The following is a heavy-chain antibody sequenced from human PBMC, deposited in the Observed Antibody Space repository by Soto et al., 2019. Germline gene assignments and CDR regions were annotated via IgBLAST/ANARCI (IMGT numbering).Heavy chain of an antibody. CDR1: GFTFSSYA. Sequence: PGGSLRLSCAASGFTFSSYAMSWVRQAPGKGLEWVSAISGSGGSTYYADSVKGRFTISRDNSKKTLYLQMNSLRAEDTAVYYCAKEGSGYSSGWSPSYFDYWGQVNLVNVS. CDR3: AKEGSGYSSGWSPSYFDY. V-gene: IGHV3-23*01. J-gene: IGHJ4*02. CDR2: ISGSGGST. D-gene: IGHD6-19*01.